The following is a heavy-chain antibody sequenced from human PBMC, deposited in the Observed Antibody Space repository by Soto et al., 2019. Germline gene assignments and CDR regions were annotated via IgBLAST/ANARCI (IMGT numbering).Heavy chain of an antibody. CDR2: ISKSDYT. V-gene: IGHV3-21*01. CDR1: GFAFNNYG. D-gene: IGHD2-2*01. J-gene: IGHJ4*02. CDR3: AREDSIIIPAVSDF. Sequence: GGSLRLSCTVSGFAFNNYGINGVRQAPGKGLEWVSSISKSDYTYYSDSVTGRFTISRDNAKNSVSLQMNTLRVEDTAVYYCAREDSIIIPAVSDFWGQGTLVTVSS.